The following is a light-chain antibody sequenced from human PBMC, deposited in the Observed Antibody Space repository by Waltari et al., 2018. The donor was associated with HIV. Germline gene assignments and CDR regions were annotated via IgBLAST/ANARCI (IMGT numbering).Light chain of an antibody. V-gene: IGKV1-13*02. CDR2: EAA. CDR1: QGISSS. CDR3: QHFNSYPHT. J-gene: IGKJ2*01. Sequence: AVQLTQSPSSLSASVGDSVTITCRASQGISSSLAWYQKQPGNAPKLLIYEAASMESGVASRFSGSGYGTDFTHTYSSLQPADFATYYCQHFNSYPHTSGQGTKLELK.